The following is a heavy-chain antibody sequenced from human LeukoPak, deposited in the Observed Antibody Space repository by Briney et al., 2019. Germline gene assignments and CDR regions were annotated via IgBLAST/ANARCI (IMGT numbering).Heavy chain of an antibody. D-gene: IGHD2-15*01. CDR1: GGSISGYY. Sequence: SETLSLTCTVSGGSISGYYWSWIRQPPGKGLEWIGYIYYSGSTNYNPSLKSRVTISVDTSKNQFSLKLSSVTAADTAVYYCASICSGVSCYTDYWGQGTLVTVSS. CDR3: ASICSGVSCYTDY. V-gene: IGHV4-59*08. J-gene: IGHJ4*02. CDR2: IYYSGST.